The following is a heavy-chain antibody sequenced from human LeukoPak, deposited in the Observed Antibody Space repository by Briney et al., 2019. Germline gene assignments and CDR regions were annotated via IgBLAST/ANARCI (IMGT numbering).Heavy chain of an antibody. V-gene: IGHV4-34*01. D-gene: IGHD4-23*01. CDR2: IKHSGST. CDR1: GGSFSGYY. CDR3: ARDLLNEGNHLDY. J-gene: IGHJ4*02. Sequence: PSETLSLTCAVYGGSFSGYYWSWIRQPPGKGLEWIGEIKHSGSTNYNPSLKSRVTISVDTSKNQFSLKLSSVTAADTAVYYCARDLLNEGNHLDYWGQGTLVTVSS.